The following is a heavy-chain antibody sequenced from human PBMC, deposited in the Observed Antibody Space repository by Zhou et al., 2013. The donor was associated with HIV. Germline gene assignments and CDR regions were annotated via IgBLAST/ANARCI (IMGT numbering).Heavy chain of an antibody. CDR3: ARDRVLLWFGDPLDAFDI. CDR2: ISAYNGNT. J-gene: IGHJ3*02. CDR1: GYTFTSYG. Sequence: QVQLVQSGAEVKKPGASVKVSCKASGYTFTSYGISWVRQAPGQGLEWMGWISAYNGNTNYAQKLQGRVTMTTDTSTSTAYMELRSLRSDDTAVYYCARDRVLLWFGDPLDAFDIWGQGTMVTVSS. D-gene: IGHD3-10*01. V-gene: IGHV1-18*01.